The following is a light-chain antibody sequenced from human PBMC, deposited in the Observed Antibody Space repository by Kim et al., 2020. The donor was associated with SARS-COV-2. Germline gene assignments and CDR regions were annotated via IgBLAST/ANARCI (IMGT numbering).Light chain of an antibody. CDR1: SGHTNA. J-gene: IGLJ2*01. V-gene: IGLV4-69*01. CDR2: VNSDGSH. CDR3: QTWDTGIQA. Sequence: QPVLTQSPSASASLGASVKLTCTLSSGHTNAIAWHQQQPGKGPRYLMKVNSDGSHIKGDGIPDRFSGSRSGAEHYLTISSLQSEDEADYYCQTWDTGIQAFGGGTQLTVL.